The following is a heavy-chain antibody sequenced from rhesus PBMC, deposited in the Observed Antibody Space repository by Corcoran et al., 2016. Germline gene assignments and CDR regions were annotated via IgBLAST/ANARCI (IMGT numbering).Heavy chain of an antibody. CDR2: IRYTSKTI. J-gene: IGHJ4*01. V-gene: IGHV3-136*01. CDR3: TRGWGGTREIDY. CDR1: GFTFSSYD. Sequence: EVQLVESGGGLVQPGGSLRLSCAASGFTFSSYDMSWVRLAPGKGLEWVSYIRYTSKTIYYADSVKGRFTISRDNAKNSLSLQMSSLRAEDTAVYYCTRGWGGTREIDYWGQGVLVTVSS. D-gene: IGHD1-1*01.